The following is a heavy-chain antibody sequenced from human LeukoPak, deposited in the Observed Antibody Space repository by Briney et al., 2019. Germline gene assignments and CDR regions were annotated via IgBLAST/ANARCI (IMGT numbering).Heavy chain of an antibody. CDR2: ISGSGGST. CDR1: GFSFSSYA. D-gene: IGHD2-15*01. CDR3: ARAEADSRVLDY. J-gene: IGHJ4*01. V-gene: IGHV3-23*01. Sequence: GSLSTSCAASGFSFSSYAMSWVSQAPGKGLEWVSAISGSGGSTYYADSVKGRFTIPRDNSKNTLYLQMNSLRADDTAVYYCARAEADSRVLDYWGHGNLLTVSS.